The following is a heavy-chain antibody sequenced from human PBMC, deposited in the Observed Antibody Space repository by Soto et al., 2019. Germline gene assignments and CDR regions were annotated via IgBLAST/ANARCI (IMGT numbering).Heavy chain of an antibody. Sequence: QITLKESGPTLVKPTQTLTLTCTFSGSSLSSSGMGVGWIRQPPGKALEWLAVIYWDDDKRYSPSLNSRITITKDTSKIQVVLTMANMDPVDTATYYCAHALGGGSSSYFDCWGQGTLVTVSS. CDR3: AHALGGGSSSYFDC. V-gene: IGHV2-5*02. D-gene: IGHD3-16*01. CDR2: IYWDDDK. J-gene: IGHJ4*02. CDR1: GSSLSSSGMG.